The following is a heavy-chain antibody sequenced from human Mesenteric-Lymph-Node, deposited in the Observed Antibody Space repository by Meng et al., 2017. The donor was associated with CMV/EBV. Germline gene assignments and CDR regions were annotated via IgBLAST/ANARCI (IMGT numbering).Heavy chain of an antibody. V-gene: IGHV3-20*04. D-gene: IGHD1-1*01. J-gene: IGHJ4*02. Sequence: GESLKISCAASGFTLSRYAMSWVRQAPGKGLEWVSGIDWNGGKTGYGDSVKGRFTVSRDNEKNSLYLQMNSLGPEDTALYYCARDGVAQMEHWGQGALVTVSS. CDR2: IDWNGGKT. CDR1: GFTLSRYA. CDR3: ARDGVAQMEH.